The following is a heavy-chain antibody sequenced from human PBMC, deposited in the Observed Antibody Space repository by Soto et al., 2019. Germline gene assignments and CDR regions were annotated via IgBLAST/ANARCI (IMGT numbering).Heavy chain of an antibody. CDR2: IYYSGST. V-gene: IGHV4-59*01. Sequence: SETLSLTCTVSGGSIRSYYWSWIRQPPGEGLEWIGYIYYSGSTNYNPSLKSRVTISVDPSKNQFSLKLSSVIAEDTAVYYCARSRGSSLDYWGQGTLVTVSS. J-gene: IGHJ4*02. D-gene: IGHD6-13*01. CDR3: ARSRGSSLDY. CDR1: GGSIRSYY.